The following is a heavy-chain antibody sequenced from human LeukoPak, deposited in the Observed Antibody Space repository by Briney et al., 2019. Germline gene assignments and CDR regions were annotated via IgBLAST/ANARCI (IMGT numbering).Heavy chain of an antibody. J-gene: IGHJ4*02. Sequence: QSGGSLRLSCAVSGFIFSSYAMSWVRQPPGKGLEWVSTVSGSGGSTYYADSVKGRFTISRDNSKNTLYMQMDSLRAEDTAVYFCAKSRAHYSSSPVEYWGQGTLFTVSS. CDR2: VSGSGGST. D-gene: IGHD6-13*01. V-gene: IGHV3-23*01. CDR1: GFIFSSYA. CDR3: AKSRAHYSSSPVEY.